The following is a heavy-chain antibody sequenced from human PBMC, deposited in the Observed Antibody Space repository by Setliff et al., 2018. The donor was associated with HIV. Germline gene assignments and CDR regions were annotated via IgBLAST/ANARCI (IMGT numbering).Heavy chain of an antibody. CDR1: GDFISSGDYY. Sequence: SETLSLTCTVSGDFISSGDYYWSWIRQPPGKGLEWIGNIYYSGSTYYNPSLKSRVTISVDTSKNRFSLRLTSVTAADTAVYYSARTKADGYNGVFDSWGQGTLVTVSS. J-gene: IGHJ4*02. CDR3: ARTKADGYNGVFDS. V-gene: IGHV4-30-4*08. D-gene: IGHD5-12*01. CDR2: IYYSGST.